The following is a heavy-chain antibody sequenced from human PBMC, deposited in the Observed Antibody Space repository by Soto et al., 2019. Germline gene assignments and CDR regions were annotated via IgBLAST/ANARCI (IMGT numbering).Heavy chain of an antibody. D-gene: IGHD6-19*01. CDR2: ISAYNGNT. CDR3: ARVSSGWYLDAFDI. CDR1: GYTFTSYG. Sequence: ASVKVSFKASGYTFTSYGISWARQAPGQGLEWMGWISAYNGNTNYAQKLQGRVTMTTDTSTSTAYMELRSLRSDDTAVYYCARVSSGWYLDAFDIWGQGTMVTVSS. V-gene: IGHV1-18*01. J-gene: IGHJ3*02.